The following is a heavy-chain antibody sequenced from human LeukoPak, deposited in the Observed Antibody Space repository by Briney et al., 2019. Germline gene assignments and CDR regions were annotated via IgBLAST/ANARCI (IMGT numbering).Heavy chain of an antibody. D-gene: IGHD3-16*02. CDR2: IYYSGST. CDR3: ARDLGLGELSFPWSY. J-gene: IGHJ4*02. Sequence: PGGSLRLSCADSGFTFSSYSMNWVRQAPGKGLEWIGYIYYSGSTNYNPSLKSRVTISVDTSKNQFSLKLSSVTAADTAVYYCARDLGLGELSFPWSYWGQGTLVTVSS. V-gene: IGHV4-59*01. CDR1: GFTFSSYS.